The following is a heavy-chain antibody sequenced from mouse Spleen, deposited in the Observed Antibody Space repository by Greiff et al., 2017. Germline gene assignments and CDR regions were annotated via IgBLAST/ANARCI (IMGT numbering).Heavy chain of an antibody. Sequence: EVQVVESGGGLVQSGGSLGLSCATFGFTFSDFYMGWVRQAPGKGLEWIAASRNKANDYTTEYSASVKGRFIVSRDTSQSILYLQMNALRAEDTAIYYCARDEAMDYWGQGTSVTVSS. CDR2: SRNKANDYTT. V-gene: IGHV7-1*01. CDR3: ARDEAMDY. CDR1: GFTFSDFY. J-gene: IGHJ4*01.